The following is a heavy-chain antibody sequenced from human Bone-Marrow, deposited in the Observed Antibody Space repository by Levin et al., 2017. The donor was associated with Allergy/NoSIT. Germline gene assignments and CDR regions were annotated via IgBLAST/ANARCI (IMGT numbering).Heavy chain of an antibody. D-gene: IGHD3-3*01. J-gene: IGHJ6*02. CDR2: IKQDGSEK. Sequence: PGGSLRLSCAASGFTFSSYWMSWVRQAPGKGLEWVANIKQDGSEKYYVDSVKGRFTISRDNAKNSLYLQMNSLRAEDTAVYYCARSRYYDFWSGYYAYYYYYGMDVWGQGTTVTVSS. CDR3: ARSRYYDFWSGYYAYYYYYGMDV. V-gene: IGHV3-7*01. CDR1: GFTFSSYW.